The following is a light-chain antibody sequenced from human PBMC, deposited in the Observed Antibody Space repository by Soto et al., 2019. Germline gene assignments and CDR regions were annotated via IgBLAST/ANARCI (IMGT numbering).Light chain of an antibody. CDR2: EVS. V-gene: IGLV2-14*03. Sequence: QSALAQPASASGSPGQSITISCTGTNNDVGGYNFVSWYQQHPGKAPKLMLYEVSHRPSGVSNRFSGSKSANTASLTISGLQSDDEADYYCISYTSSNTRIFGGGTQLTVL. CDR1: NNDVGGYNF. CDR3: ISYTSSNTRI. J-gene: IGLJ2*01.